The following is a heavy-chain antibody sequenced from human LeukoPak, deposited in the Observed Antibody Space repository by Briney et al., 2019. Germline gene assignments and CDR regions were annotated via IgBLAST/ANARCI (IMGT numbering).Heavy chain of an antibody. D-gene: IGHD6-6*01. CDR1: GGSFSGYY. J-gene: IGHJ4*02. CDR3: ARETLVYQGAYFDY. CDR2: INHSGST. Sequence: SETPSLTCAVYGGSFSGYYWSWIRQPPGKGLEWIGEINHSGSTNYNPSLKSRVTISVDRSKNQFSLKLSSVTAADTAVYYCARETLVYQGAYFDYWGQGTLVTVSS. V-gene: IGHV4-34*01.